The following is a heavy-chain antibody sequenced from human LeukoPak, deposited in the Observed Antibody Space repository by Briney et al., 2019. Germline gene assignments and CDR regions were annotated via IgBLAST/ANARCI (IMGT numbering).Heavy chain of an antibody. CDR2: MNPNSGNT. V-gene: IGHV1-8*01. CDR1: GYTFTSYD. Sequence: GASVKVSCTASGYTFTSYDINWVRQATGQGLEWMGWMNPNSGNTGYAQKFQGRVTMTRNTSISTAYMELSSLRSEDTAVYYCATAAAGRDYYYYGMDVWGQGTTVTVSS. J-gene: IGHJ6*02. D-gene: IGHD6-13*01. CDR3: ATAAAGRDYYYYGMDV.